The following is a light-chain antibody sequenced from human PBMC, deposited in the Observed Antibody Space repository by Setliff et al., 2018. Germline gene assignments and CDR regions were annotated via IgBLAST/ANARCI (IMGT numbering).Light chain of an antibody. V-gene: IGLV2-8*01. CDR2: EVT. J-gene: IGLJ1*01. CDR3: SSYAASYNPYV. CDR1: SSDVGAYNY. Sequence: SVLTQPPSASGSPGQSLTISCTGTSSDVGAYNYVSWYQQHPGKAPKLMIYEVTKRPSGVPDRFSGSKSGNTASLTVSGLQADDEADYYCSSYAASYNPYVFGTGTKVTGL.